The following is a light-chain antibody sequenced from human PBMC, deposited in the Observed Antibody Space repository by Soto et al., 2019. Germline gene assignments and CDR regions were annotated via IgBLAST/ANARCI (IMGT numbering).Light chain of an antibody. CDR3: HQRYNWPRVT. V-gene: IGKV3D-20*02. Sequence: EIVLTQSPGTLSLSPGERATLWFRASHSVSNNYLALYQQNPGQAPRLLIYGASNRATGIPDRFSGSGSGTDFTLTITSLEPEDFAVYFCHQRYNWPRVTFGQGTRLEIK. CDR1: HSVSNNY. CDR2: GAS. J-gene: IGKJ5*01.